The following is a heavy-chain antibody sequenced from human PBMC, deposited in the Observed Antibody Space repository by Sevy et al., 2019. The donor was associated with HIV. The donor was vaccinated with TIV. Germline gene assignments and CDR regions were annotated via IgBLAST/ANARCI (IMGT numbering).Heavy chain of an antibody. D-gene: IGHD3-10*01. Sequence: GGSLRLSCAASGFTFSAYAVHWVRQAPGKGLEWVAVISHDGNKEDYAQSVRGRFTLSRDNSKKTLFLQMNGLRTDDTGLYYCARDIGSEFDYGMDVWGQGTTVTVSS. CDR3: ARDIGSEFDYGMDV. CDR2: ISHDGNKE. J-gene: IGHJ6*02. V-gene: IGHV3-30-3*01. CDR1: GFTFSAYA.